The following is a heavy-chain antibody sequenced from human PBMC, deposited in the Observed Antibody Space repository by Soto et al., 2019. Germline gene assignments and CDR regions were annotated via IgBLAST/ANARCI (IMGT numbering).Heavy chain of an antibody. J-gene: IGHJ6*03. Sequence: SGPTLVNPTQTLTLTCTFSGFSLSTSGMCVSWIRQPPGKALEWLARIDWDDDKYYSTSLKTRLTISKDTSTNKVVLTKTNMELVDTPTYTCAGIKESRFRKDYYSSYSMDVGGKGTRVPVS. V-gene: IGHV2-70*11. CDR3: AGIKESRFRKDYYSSYSMDV. CDR2: IDWDDDK. CDR1: GFSLSTSGMC.